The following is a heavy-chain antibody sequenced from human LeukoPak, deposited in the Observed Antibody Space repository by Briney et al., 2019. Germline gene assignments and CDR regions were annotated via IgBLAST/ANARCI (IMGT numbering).Heavy chain of an antibody. CDR1: GGSVTSYY. J-gene: IGHJ5*02. CDR2: IHYSGGT. CDR3: ARDRHGSGSAHSFDP. Sequence: PSETLSLTCTVSGGSVTSYYWSWIRQPPGKRLEWIGYIHYSGGTNYNPSLKSRVTISVDTSKNQFSLKLTSVTAADTAVYYCARDRHGSGSAHSFDPWGQGTLVTVSS. D-gene: IGHD3-10*01. V-gene: IGHV4-59*02.